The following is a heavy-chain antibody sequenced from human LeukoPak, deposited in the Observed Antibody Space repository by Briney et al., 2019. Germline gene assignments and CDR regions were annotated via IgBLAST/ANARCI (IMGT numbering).Heavy chain of an antibody. D-gene: IGHD5-18*01. CDR3: ATNRGYSYVHDAFDI. CDR1: GYTFTSYG. Sequence: ASVTVSCKASGYTFTSYGFTWVRQAPGLGLEWMGWISAYKGNTNYAQKLQGRVTMTTDTSTSTAYMELMSLRSDDTAVYYCATNRGYSYVHDAFDIWGQGTMVTVSS. J-gene: IGHJ3*02. V-gene: IGHV1-18*04. CDR2: ISAYKGNT.